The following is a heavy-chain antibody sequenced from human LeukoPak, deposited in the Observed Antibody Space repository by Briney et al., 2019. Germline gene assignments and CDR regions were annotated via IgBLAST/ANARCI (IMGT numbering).Heavy chain of an antibody. V-gene: IGHV3-7*01. Sequence: SGGSLRLSCAASGFTFSFHWMHWVRQAPGKGLEWVARIKQDGSEKHYVDSVKGRFTISRDNAKNSVYLQMNTLRAEDTAVYYCARYIETPRRDLDYWGQGTLVTVSS. CDR1: GFTFSFHW. D-gene: IGHD4-23*01. CDR3: ARYIETPRRDLDY. CDR2: IKQDGSEK. J-gene: IGHJ4*02.